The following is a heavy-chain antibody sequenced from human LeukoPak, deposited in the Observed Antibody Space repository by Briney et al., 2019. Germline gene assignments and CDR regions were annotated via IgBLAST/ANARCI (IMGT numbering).Heavy chain of an antibody. D-gene: IGHD6-13*01. J-gene: IGHJ3*02. Sequence: GGSLRLSCAASGFTFSSYSMNWVRQAPGKGLEWVSYVSSSSSTIYYADSVKGRFTISRDNAKNSLYLQMNSLRAEDTAVYYCAREYSGRCIHAFHSWGQGTTVTVSS. V-gene: IGHV3-48*04. CDR2: VSSSSSTI. CDR3: AREYSGRCIHAFHS. CDR1: GFTFSSYS.